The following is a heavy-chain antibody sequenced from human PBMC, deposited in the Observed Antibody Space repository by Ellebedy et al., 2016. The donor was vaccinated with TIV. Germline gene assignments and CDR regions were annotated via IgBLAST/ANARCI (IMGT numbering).Heavy chain of an antibody. CDR1: GGSISSSSYY. D-gene: IGHD3-10*01. CDR3: ARGRYTMVRGVIWDY. V-gene: IGHV4-39*01. Sequence: MPSETLSLTCTVSGGSISSSSYYWGWIRQPPGKGLEWIGSIYYSGSTYYNPSLKSRVTISVDTSKNQFSLKLSSVTAADTAVYYCARGRYTMVRGVIWDYWGQGTLVTVSS. CDR2: IYYSGST. J-gene: IGHJ4*02.